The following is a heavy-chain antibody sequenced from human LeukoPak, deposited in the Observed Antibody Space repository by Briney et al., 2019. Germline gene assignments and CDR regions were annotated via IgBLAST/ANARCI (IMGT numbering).Heavy chain of an antibody. CDR2: IHYTGST. D-gene: IGHD3-10*01. Sequence: SETLSLTCTVSGGSISSYYWSWIRQSPGKGLECIGYIHYTGSTNYNPSLKSRVTISVETSKYQFSLKLKSVTAAGTAVYYCARGGYYGSGNDFRFDPWGQGTLVTVSS. J-gene: IGHJ5*02. CDR1: GGSISSYY. CDR3: ARGGYYGSGNDFRFDP. V-gene: IGHV4-59*01.